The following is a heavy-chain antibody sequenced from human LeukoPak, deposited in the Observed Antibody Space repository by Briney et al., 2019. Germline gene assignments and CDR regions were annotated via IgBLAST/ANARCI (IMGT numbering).Heavy chain of an antibody. CDR3: ARDGTSTDDY. V-gene: IGHV1-18*01. J-gene: IGHJ4*02. CDR2: ISGNNDNP. D-gene: IGHD2-2*01. CDR1: GYTFSNFG. Sequence: GASVEVSCKASGYTFSNFGISWVRQAPGQGLEWMGWISGNNDNPNYGQKFQGRLTVTTDSSTNTAYMELRNLRSDDTAVYYCARDGTSTDDYWGQETLVTVSS.